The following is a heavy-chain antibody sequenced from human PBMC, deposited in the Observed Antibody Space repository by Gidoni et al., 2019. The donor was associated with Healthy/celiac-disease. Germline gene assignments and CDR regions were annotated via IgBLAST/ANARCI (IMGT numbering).Heavy chain of an antibody. D-gene: IGHD2-2*02. CDR2: ISSSSSYI. CDR3: ARDLARFRCSSTSCYSDGNYYYYGMDV. CDR1: GFPLSSYS. Sequence: EVQLVESGGGLVKPGGSLRLSCAASGFPLSSYSMNWVRQAPGKGREWVSSISSSSSYIYYADSVKGRFTISRDNAKNSLYLQMNSLRAEDTAVYYCARDLARFRCSSTSCYSDGNYYYYGMDVWGQGTTVTVSS. J-gene: IGHJ6*02. V-gene: IGHV3-21*01.